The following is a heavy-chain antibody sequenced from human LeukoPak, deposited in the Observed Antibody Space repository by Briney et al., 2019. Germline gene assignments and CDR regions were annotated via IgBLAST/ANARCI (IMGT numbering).Heavy chain of an antibody. CDR3: ARGMTRPTDYMDV. CDR1: GRSISSYY. J-gene: IGHJ6*03. V-gene: IGHV4-59*01. Sequence: PSETLSLTCTVSGRSISSYYWSWIRQPPGKGLEWIGYIYYSGSTNYNPSLKSRVTISVDTSKNQFSLKLSSVTAADTAVYYCARGMTRPTDYMDVWGKGTTVTVSS. D-gene: IGHD1-26*01. CDR2: IYYSGST.